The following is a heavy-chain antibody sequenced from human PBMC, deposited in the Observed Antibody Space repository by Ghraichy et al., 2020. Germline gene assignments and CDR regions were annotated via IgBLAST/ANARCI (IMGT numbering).Heavy chain of an antibody. D-gene: IGHD5-18*01. CDR3: ATLVDTAIAESYFGY. CDR1: GYTFTSHD. CDR2: MNPNSGNT. J-gene: IGHJ4*02. V-gene: IGHV1-8*01. Sequence: ASVKVSCKASGYTFTSHDINWLRHATGLRVEWMGWMNPNSGNTGYAQKFQGRVNMTRNTSISTAYMELSSLRSEDTAVYYCATLVDTAIAESYFGYWGQGNLVTGSA.